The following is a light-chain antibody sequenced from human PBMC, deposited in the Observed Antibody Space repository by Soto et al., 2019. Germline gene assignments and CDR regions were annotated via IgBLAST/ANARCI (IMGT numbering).Light chain of an antibody. CDR1: QDINTY. CDR2: DAS. Sequence: EVVLTQSPATLSLSPGEKAILSCRASQDINTYLGWYQQKPGQPPRLLIYDASNRASGIPARFSGSGSGTDFTLTIDTLESEDFAVYYCQQRSNWPITFGQGTRLEIK. V-gene: IGKV3-11*01. CDR3: QQRSNWPIT. J-gene: IGKJ5*01.